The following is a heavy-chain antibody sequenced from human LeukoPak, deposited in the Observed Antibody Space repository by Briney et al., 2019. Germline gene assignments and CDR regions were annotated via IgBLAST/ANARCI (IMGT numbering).Heavy chain of an antibody. V-gene: IGHV4-38-2*02. CDR2: IYHSGST. CDR1: GYSISSGYY. J-gene: IGHJ4*02. CDR3: ARDRIAAVRFDY. Sequence: SETLSLTCTVSGYSISSGYYWGWIRQPPGKGLEWIGSIYHSGSTYYNPSLKSRVTISVDTSKNQFSLKLSSATAADTAVYYCARDRIAAVRFDYWGQGTLVTVSS. D-gene: IGHD6-13*01.